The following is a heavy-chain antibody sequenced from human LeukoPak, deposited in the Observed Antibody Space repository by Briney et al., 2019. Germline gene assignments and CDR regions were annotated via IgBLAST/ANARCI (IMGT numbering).Heavy chain of an antibody. CDR2: IYYSGST. Sequence: SETLSLTCTVSGGSISSYYWSWIRQPPGKGLGWIGYIYYSGSTNYNPSLKSRVTISVDTSKNQFSLKLSSVTAADTAVYYCARVIRPYYFDYWGQGTLVTVSS. CDR1: GGSISSYY. J-gene: IGHJ4*02. D-gene: IGHD4-17*01. V-gene: IGHV4-59*01. CDR3: ARVIRPYYFDY.